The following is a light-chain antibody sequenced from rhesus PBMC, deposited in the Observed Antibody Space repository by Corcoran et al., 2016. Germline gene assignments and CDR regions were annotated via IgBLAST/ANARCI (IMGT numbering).Light chain of an antibody. V-gene: IGKV1-44*02. CDR3: QQLNSHPLT. CDR1: QTISSY. J-gene: IGKJ1*01. Sequence: DIQMTQSPSSLSASVGDRVTITCRASQTISSYLAWYQQKPGKVPKVLIYDASHVESGVPSRFSGSGARTEFTLTINSLQPEDFATDYFQQLNSHPLTFSEGTKVEIE. CDR2: DAS.